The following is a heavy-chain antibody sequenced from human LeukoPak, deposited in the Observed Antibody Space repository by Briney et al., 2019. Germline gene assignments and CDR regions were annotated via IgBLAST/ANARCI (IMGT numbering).Heavy chain of an antibody. V-gene: IGHV1-46*01. CDR2: INPSGGST. CDR1: GYTFTSYY. D-gene: IGHD2-8*01. J-gene: IGHJ4*02. CDR3: ASATNGFN. Sequence: ASVKVSCKASGYTFTSYYMHWVRQAPGQGLEWMGIINPSGGSTSYAQKFQGRVTMTRDMSTSTVYMELSRLRSDDTAVYYCASATNGFNWGQGTLVTVSS.